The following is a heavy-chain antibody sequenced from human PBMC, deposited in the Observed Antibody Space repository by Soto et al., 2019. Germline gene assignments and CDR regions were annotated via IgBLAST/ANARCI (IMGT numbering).Heavy chain of an antibody. CDR2: ISYSGST. D-gene: IGHD2-15*01. V-gene: IGHV4-59*01. J-gene: IGHJ4*02. Sequence: TLSLTCTVSGGSMSSYYWTWLRQSPGRGLEWIGYISYSGSTYYNPSLKSRVTISADTSKNQFSLRMNSMIAADTAVYYCARADPDASVGYWGQGTLVTVSS. CDR3: ARADPDASVGY. CDR1: GGSMSSYY.